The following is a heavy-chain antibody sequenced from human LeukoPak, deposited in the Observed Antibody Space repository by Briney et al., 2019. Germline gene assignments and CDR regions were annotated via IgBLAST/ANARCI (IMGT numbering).Heavy chain of an antibody. CDR1: GYTFTGYY. Sequence: GASVKVSCKASGYTFTGYYMHWVRQAPGQGLEWMGRIIPILGIANYAQKFQGRVTITADKSTSTAYMELSRLTSDDTAVYYCARDRLTSYSGPLYYMDVWGKGTTVTVSS. CDR2: IIPILGIA. J-gene: IGHJ6*03. CDR3: ARDRLTSYSGPLYYMDV. V-gene: IGHV1-69*04. D-gene: IGHD4-11*01.